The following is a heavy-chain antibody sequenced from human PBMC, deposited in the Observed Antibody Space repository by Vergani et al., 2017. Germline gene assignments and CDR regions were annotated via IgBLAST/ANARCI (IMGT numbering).Heavy chain of an antibody. CDR3: ARDRSRSYGGYYYYYGMDV. CDR1: GFTFSRYS. D-gene: IGHD6-13*01. V-gene: IGHV3-48*01. CDR2: ISSSSSTI. Sequence: EVQLVESGGGLVQPGGSLRLSCAASGFTFSRYSMNWVRQAPGKGLEWVSYISSSSSTIYYADSVKGRFTISRDNAKNSLYLQMNSLRAEDTAVYYCARDRSRSYGGYYYYYGMDVWGQGTTVTVSS. J-gene: IGHJ6*02.